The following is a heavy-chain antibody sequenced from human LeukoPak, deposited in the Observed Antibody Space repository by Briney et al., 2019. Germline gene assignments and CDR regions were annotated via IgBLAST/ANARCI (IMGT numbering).Heavy chain of an antibody. CDR2: IYYSGST. Sequence: SQTLSLTCTVSGGSISSGDYYWSWIRQPPGKGLEWIGYIYYSGSTYYNPSLKSRVTISVDTSKNQFSLKLRSVTATDTAVYYCARSSGSYYWFDPWGQGTLVTVSS. CDR3: ARSSGSYYWFDP. CDR1: GGSISSGDYY. J-gene: IGHJ5*02. D-gene: IGHD1-26*01. V-gene: IGHV4-30-4*08.